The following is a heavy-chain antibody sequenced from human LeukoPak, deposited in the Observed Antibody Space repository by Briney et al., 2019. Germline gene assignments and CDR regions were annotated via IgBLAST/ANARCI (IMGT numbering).Heavy chain of an antibody. CDR2: IYTSGST. CDR3: ALQLRYFDWLQYGMDV. D-gene: IGHD3-9*01. CDR1: GGSISSYY. V-gene: IGHV4-4*07. Sequence: PSETLSLTCTVSGGSISSYYWSWIRQPAGKGLEWIGRIYTSGSTNYNPSLKSRVTMSVDTSKNQFSLKLSSVTAADTAVYYCALQLRYFDWLQYGMDVWGQGTTVTVSS. J-gene: IGHJ6*02.